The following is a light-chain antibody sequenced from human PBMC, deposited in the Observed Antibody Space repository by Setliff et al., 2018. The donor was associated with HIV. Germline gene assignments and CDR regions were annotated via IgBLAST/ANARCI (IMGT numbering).Light chain of an antibody. Sequence: ALAQPASVSGSPGRSITISCTGTSSDVGGYNQVSWYQQHPGKAPKLMIYDVNNRPSGVSNRFSGSKSVNTASLTISGLQAEDEADYCCSSYTSSTTHVFGTGTKVTVL. J-gene: IGLJ1*01. CDR1: SSDVGGYNQ. V-gene: IGLV2-14*03. CDR3: SSYTSSTTHV. CDR2: DVN.